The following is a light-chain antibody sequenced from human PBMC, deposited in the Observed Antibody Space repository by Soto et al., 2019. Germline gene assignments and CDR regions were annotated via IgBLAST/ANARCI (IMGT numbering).Light chain of an antibody. V-gene: IGKV3-20*01. Sequence: EIVLTQSPGTLSLSPGERATLSCRASQSVTSSYLAWYQQKPGQAPRLLIYDASSRATGIPDRFSGSGSGTDFTLTISRLEPEDFAVYYCQQYGGSPRTFGQGTKVDI. J-gene: IGKJ1*01. CDR3: QQYGGSPRT. CDR1: QSVTSSY. CDR2: DAS.